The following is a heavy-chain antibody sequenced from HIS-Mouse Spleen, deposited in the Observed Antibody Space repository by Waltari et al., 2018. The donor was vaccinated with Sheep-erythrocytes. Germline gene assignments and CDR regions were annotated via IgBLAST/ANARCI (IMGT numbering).Heavy chain of an antibody. V-gene: IGHV4-59*01. Sequence: QVQLQESGPGLVKPSETLSLTCTVSGGSISSYYWSWIRQPPGKGLEWIGYIYYSGSTNYNPSLKSRVTISVDTSKNQFSLKLSSVTAADTAVYYCARDPGPHHFDYWGQGTLVTVSS. CDR2: IYYSGST. CDR3: ARDPGPHHFDY. CDR1: GGSISSYY. J-gene: IGHJ4*02.